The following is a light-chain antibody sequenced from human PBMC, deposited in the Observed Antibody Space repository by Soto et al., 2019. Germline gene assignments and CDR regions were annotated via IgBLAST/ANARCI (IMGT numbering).Light chain of an antibody. CDR1: SSDVGAYNY. CDR3: CSYAGSYTWV. V-gene: IGLV2-11*01. CDR2: DVT. J-gene: IGLJ3*02. Sequence: QSALTQPRSVSGSPGQSVTISCTGTSSDVGAYNYVSWNQQHPGTVPKLLIYDVTRRPSGVTDRFSGSKSGNTASLTISGLQAEDEADYYCCSYAGSYTWVFGGGTKLTVL.